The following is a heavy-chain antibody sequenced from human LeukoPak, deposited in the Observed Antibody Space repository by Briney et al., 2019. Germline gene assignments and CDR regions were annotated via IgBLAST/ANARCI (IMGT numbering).Heavy chain of an antibody. J-gene: IGHJ6*02. CDR1: GYTFTGYY. V-gene: IGHV1-2*04. CDR3: ARALGYSSSWYAPNYYYYGMDV. Sequence: ASVKVSCKASGYTFTGYYMHWVRQAPGQGLEWMGRINPNSGGTNYAQKFQGWVTMTRDTSISTAYMELSRLRSDDTAVYYCARALGYSSSWYAPNYYYYGMDVWGQGTTVTVSS. CDR2: INPNSGGT. D-gene: IGHD6-13*01.